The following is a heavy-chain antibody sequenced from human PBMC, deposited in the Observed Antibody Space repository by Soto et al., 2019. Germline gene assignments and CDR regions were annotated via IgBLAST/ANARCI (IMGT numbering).Heavy chain of an antibody. CDR3: ARGLITGSQYSGGWYYFDS. J-gene: IGHJ4*02. CDR1: GGSVSSNSYS. V-gene: IGHV4-39*07. D-gene: IGHD1-26*01. Sequence: SETLSLTCTVSGGSVSSNSYSWGWIRQSPGKGLEWIGTIYSSENTHYNPSLLSRVTISVHTSNNQFSLGLSSVTAADTAVYYCARGLITGSQYSGGWYYFDSWGQGTQVTVSS. CDR2: IYSSENT.